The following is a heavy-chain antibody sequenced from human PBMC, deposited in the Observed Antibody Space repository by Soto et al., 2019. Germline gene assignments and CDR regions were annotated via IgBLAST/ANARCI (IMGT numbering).Heavy chain of an antibody. D-gene: IGHD3-3*01. V-gene: IGHV1-8*01. CDR3: ARDPYDFWSGTPLGSDY. CDR2: MNPNSGNT. Sequence: ASVKVSCKASGYTFTSCDINWVRQAAGQGLEWMGWMNPNSGNTGYAQKFQGRVTMTRNTSISTAYMELSSLRSEDTAVYYCARDPYDFWSGTPLGSDYWGQGTQVTVSS. J-gene: IGHJ4*02. CDR1: GYTFTSCD.